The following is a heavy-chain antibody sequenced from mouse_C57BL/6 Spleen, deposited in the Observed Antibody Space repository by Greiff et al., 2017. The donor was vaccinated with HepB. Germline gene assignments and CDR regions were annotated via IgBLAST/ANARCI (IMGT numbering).Heavy chain of an antibody. D-gene: IGHD2-3*01. CDR3: ARHLDGYYVGDAMDY. J-gene: IGHJ4*01. CDR2: IWSDGST. V-gene: IGHV2-6-1*01. Sequence: QVQLKESGPGLVAPSQSLSITCTVSGFSLTSYGVHWVRQPPGKGLEWLVVIWSDGSTTYNSALKSRLSISKDNSKSQVFLKMNSLQTDDTAMYYCARHLDGYYVGDAMDYWGQGTSVTVSS. CDR1: GFSLTSYG.